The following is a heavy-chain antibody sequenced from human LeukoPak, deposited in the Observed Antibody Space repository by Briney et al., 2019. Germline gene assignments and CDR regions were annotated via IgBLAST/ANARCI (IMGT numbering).Heavy chain of an antibody. V-gene: IGHV1-69*13. CDR2: IIPIFGTA. CDR3: ASPYFDGFDAFDI. Sequence: ASVTVSCKASGGTFSSYAISWVRQAPGQGLEWMGGIIPIFGTANYAQKFQGRVTITADESTSTAYMELSSLGSEDTAVYYCASPYFDGFDAFDIWGQGTMVTVSS. D-gene: IGHD5-24*01. J-gene: IGHJ3*02. CDR1: GGTFSSYA.